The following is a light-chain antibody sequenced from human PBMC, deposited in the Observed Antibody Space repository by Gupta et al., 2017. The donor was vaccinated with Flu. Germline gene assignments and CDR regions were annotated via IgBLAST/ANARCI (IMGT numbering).Light chain of an antibody. V-gene: IGKV1-9*01. Sequence: DIQSTQSPSFLSASVGDRVTITCRASQGIRSYFAWYQQKPGKAPKLLIYAASTLHIGVPSRFSGSGSGIEFTLTISSRQPEDFTTYYCQQLNSYPLTFGGGTKVEIK. CDR1: QGIRSY. CDR3: QQLNSYPLT. J-gene: IGKJ4*01. CDR2: AAS.